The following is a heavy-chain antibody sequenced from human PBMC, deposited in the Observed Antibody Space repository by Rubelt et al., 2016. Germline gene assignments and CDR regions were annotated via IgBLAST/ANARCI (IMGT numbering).Heavy chain of an antibody. V-gene: IGHV3-23*01. J-gene: IGHJ4*02. CDR1: GFTFSNYA. CDR3: AKDLTAYCVGGSCLFDY. D-gene: IGHD2-15*01. Sequence: GGSLRLSCAASGFTFSNYAMAWVRQAPGKGLEWVSAIDSGAVNTYYADSVKGRFTISRDNSKNTLYLRMNSLRAEDTAVYYCAKDLTAYCVGGSCLFDYWGQGTLVTVSS. CDR2: IDSGAVNT.